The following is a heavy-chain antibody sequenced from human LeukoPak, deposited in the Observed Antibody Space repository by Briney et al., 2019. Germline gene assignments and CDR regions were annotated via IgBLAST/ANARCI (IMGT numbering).Heavy chain of an antibody. D-gene: IGHD2-21*01. CDR3: TGILVGGNRAFDI. V-gene: IGHV3-74*01. CDR2: INTDGTVT. Sequence: GGSLRLSCAASGFTFSKYWMLWVRQAPGKGLESVSRINTDGTVTTYADSVKGRFTVSRDNADNTMFLQMNSVRDEDTAVYYCTGILVGGNRAFDIWGQGTMATVSS. CDR1: GFTFSKYW. J-gene: IGHJ3*02.